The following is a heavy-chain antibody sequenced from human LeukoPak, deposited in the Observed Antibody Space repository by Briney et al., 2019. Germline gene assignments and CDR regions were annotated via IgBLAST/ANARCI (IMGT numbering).Heavy chain of an antibody. J-gene: IGHJ4*02. CDR2: IYSGGST. Sequence: GGSLRLSCAASGFTVSSNYMSWVRQAPGKGLEWVSVIYSGGSTYYADSVKGRFTISRDNSKNTLYLQMNSLRAEDTAVYYCAKAAFYCSGGSCYSGGYFDYWGQGTLVTVSS. D-gene: IGHD2-15*01. CDR1: GFTVSSNY. V-gene: IGHV3-53*01. CDR3: AKAAFYCSGGSCYSGGYFDY.